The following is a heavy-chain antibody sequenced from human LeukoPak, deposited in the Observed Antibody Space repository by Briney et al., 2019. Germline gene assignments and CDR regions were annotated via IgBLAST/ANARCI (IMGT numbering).Heavy chain of an antibody. Sequence: GGSLRLSCAASGFTFSSYAMSWVRQAPGKGLEWVSSISSSSSYIYYADSVKGRFTISRDNAKNSLYLQMNSLRAEDTAVYYCAREVARSFDYWGQGTLVTVSS. J-gene: IGHJ4*02. CDR1: GFTFSSYA. V-gene: IGHV3-21*01. CDR2: ISSSSSYI. CDR3: AREVARSFDY.